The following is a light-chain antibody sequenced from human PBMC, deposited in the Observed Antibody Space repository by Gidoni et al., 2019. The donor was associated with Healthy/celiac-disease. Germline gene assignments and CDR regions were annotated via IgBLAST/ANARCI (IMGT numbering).Light chain of an antibody. CDR3: QQRSNWPPYT. CDR1: QSVSSY. V-gene: IGKV3-11*01. CDR2: DAS. J-gene: IGKJ2*01. Sequence: EIVLTQSPATLSLSPGERATLSCRASQSVSSYLAWYQQKPGQAPRLLIYDASNRATGIPARLSGSGSGTDVTLTISSLEPEDFAVYYCQQRSNWPPYTFXQXTKLEIK.